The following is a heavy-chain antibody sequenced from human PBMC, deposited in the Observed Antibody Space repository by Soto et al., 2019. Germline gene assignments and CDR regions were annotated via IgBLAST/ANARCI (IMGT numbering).Heavy chain of an antibody. Sequence: QVQLVESGGGVVQPGRSLRLSCAASGFTFSSYGMHWVRQAPGKGLEWVAVISYDGSNKYYADSVKGRFTISRDNSKNTLYLQMNSLRTEDTAVYYFAKDSVPTKWLVLGGPDYWGQGTLVTVSS. D-gene: IGHD6-19*01. CDR1: GFTFSSYG. CDR3: AKDSVPTKWLVLGGPDY. V-gene: IGHV3-30*18. J-gene: IGHJ4*02. CDR2: ISYDGSNK.